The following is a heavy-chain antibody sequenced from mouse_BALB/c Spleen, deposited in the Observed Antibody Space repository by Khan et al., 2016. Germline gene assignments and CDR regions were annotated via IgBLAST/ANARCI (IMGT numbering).Heavy chain of an antibody. J-gene: IGHJ4*01. CDR2: INTNTGEP. D-gene: IGHD2-13*01. Sequence: QIQLVQSGPELKKPGETVKISCKASEYTFTNYGMNWVKQAPGKGLKWMGWINTNTGEPTYAEEFKGRFAFSLEASASTAYLQINNLKNEDSATDFCARTSDYPYYAMDYWGQGTSVTVSS. CDR3: ARTSDYPYYAMDY. V-gene: IGHV9-3*02. CDR1: EYTFTNYG.